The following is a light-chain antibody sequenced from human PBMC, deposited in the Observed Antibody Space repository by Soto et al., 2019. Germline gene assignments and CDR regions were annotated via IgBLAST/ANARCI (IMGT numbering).Light chain of an antibody. CDR2: DAS. V-gene: IGKV3-11*01. CDR3: QQRSNWPLT. J-gene: IGKJ3*01. Sequence: DIVLTQSPATLSLSPGERATLSCRASQSISSYLVWFQQKPGQAPRLLIYDASTRATGIPARFSGSGSGTDFTLTISSLEPEYFAVYYCQQRSNWPLTFGPGTKVDI. CDR1: QSISSY.